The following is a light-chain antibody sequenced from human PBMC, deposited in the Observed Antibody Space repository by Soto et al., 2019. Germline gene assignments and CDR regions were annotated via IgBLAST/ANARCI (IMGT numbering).Light chain of an antibody. CDR2: KVS. V-gene: IGLV2-14*01. CDR1: SSDVGDGDF. Sequence: QSALTQPASVSGSPGQSITISCTGTSSDVGDGDFVSWNQQRPGKAPKLMIYKVSNRPSGVSNRFSGSKSGNTASLTISGLQAEDEADYYCCSYTRSYTWVFGGGTKLTVL. CDR3: CSYTRSYTWV. J-gene: IGLJ3*02.